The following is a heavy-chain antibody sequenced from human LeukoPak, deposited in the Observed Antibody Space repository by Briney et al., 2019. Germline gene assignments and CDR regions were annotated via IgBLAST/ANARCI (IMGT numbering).Heavy chain of an antibody. CDR2: ISSSSSYI. CDR1: GFTFSSYS. CDR3: AREAVWYCSSTSCDDY. V-gene: IGHV3-21*01. J-gene: IGHJ4*02. D-gene: IGHD2-2*01. Sequence: KPGGSLRLSCAASGFTFSSYSMNWVRQAPGKGLEWVSSISSSSSYIYYADSVKGRFTISRDNAKNSLYLQMNSLRAEDTAVYYCAREAVWYCSSTSCDDYWAREPWSPSPQ.